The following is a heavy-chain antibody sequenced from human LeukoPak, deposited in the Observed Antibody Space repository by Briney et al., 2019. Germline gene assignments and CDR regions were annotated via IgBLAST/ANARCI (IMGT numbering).Heavy chain of an antibody. CDR1: GFTFSSYW. Sequence: GGSLRLSCAASGFTFSSYWMTWVRQAPGKGLEWVANIKQDGSERNYVDSVKGRFTISRDNAKNSLYLQMNTLRDEDTAEYYCATGAGCGYWGQGTLVTVSS. D-gene: IGHD6-19*01. V-gene: IGHV3-7*03. CDR2: IKQDGSER. CDR3: ATGAGCGY. J-gene: IGHJ4*02.